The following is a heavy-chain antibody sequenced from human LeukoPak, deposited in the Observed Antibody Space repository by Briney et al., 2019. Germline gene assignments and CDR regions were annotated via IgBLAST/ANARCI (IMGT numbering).Heavy chain of an antibody. CDR1: GYTFTGYY. J-gene: IGHJ6*03. D-gene: IGHD5-12*01. V-gene: IGHV1-2*02. Sequence: ASVKVSCKASGYTFTGYYMHWVRQAPGQGLEWMGWINPNSGGTNYAQKFQGRVTMTRDTSISTAYMELSRLRSDDTAVYYCARSSSAIVATSYYYYYMDVWGKGTTVTISS. CDR3: ARSSSAIVATSYYYYYMDV. CDR2: INPNSGGT.